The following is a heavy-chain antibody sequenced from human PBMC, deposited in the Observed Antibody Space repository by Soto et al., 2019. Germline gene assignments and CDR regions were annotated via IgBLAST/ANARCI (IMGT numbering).Heavy chain of an antibody. J-gene: IGHJ5*02. CDR1: GGSISNYY. CDR2: IYYSGST. Sequence: PSETLSLTCTVSGGSISNYYWSWIRQPPGKELEWIAYIYYSGSTNYNPSLKSRVTISVDRSKNQFSLKLSSVTAADTAVYYCARVPSPWGQGTLVTVSS. V-gene: IGHV4-59*12. CDR3: ARVPSP.